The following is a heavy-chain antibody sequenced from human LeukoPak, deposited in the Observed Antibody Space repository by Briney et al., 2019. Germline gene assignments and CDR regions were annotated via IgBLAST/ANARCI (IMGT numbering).Heavy chain of an antibody. CDR2: ISYDGSNK. CDR3: AKDPNPTQNYYDSSGFDY. CDR1: GFTFSSYG. J-gene: IGHJ4*02. D-gene: IGHD3-22*01. V-gene: IGHV3-30*18. Sequence: PGGSLRLSCAASGFTFSSYGMHWVRQAPGKGLEWVAVISYDGSNKYYADSVKGRFTISRDNSKNTLYLQMNSLRAEDTAVYYCAKDPNPTQNYYDSSGFDYWGQGTLVAVSS.